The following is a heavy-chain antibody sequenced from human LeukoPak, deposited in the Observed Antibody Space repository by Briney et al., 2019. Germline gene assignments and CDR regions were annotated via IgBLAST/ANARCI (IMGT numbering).Heavy chain of an antibody. CDR1: GCTFSSYG. V-gene: IGHV1-69*10. CDR2: IIAILGIA. D-gene: IGHD2-2*01. CDR3: ARGRLALGVYCSSTSCYDDPYCDY. J-gene: IGHJ4*02. Sequence: GASVKVSCKASGCTFSSYGISWVRQAPGQGLEWMGRIIAILGIANYAQKFQGRVTITADKSTSTAYMELRSLRSEDTAVYYCARGRLALGVYCSSTSCYDDPYCDYWGEGALVTVSS.